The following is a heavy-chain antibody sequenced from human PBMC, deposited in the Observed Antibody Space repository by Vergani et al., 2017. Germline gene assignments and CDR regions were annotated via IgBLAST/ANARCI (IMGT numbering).Heavy chain of an antibody. V-gene: IGHV1-69*01. J-gene: IGHJ6*03. CDR2: IFPIFGTA. CDR1: GGTFSSYA. D-gene: IGHD6-6*01. Sequence: QVQLVQSGAEVKKPGSSVKVSCKASGGTFSSYAISWVRQAPGQGLEWMGGIFPIFGTANYAQKFQGRVTITADESTSTAYMELSSLRSEDTAVYYCASSIAVAARDYYYYMDVWGKGTTVTVSS. CDR3: ASSIAVAARDYYYYMDV.